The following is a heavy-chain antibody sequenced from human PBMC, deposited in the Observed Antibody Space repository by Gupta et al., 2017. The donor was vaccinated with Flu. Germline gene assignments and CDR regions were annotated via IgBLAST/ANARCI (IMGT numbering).Heavy chain of an antibody. J-gene: IGHJ4*01. Sequence: QVQLVQSGAEVKKPGASVKVSCEASGYTFTDYYMHWVRQAPGQGLEWMGWINPNSGGKNYAQKLQGRVTMTRDTSISTAYMELSRLRSDDTAVYYCARSFTGETTVTAAAHDYWGHGTLVNVAS. CDR1: GYTFTDYY. D-gene: IGHD4-17*01. CDR2: INPNSGGK. CDR3: ARSFTGETTVTAAAHDY. V-gene: IGHV1-2*02.